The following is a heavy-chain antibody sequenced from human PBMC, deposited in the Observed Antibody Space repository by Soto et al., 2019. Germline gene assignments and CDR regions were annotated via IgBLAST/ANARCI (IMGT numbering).Heavy chain of an antibody. J-gene: IGHJ4*02. CDR2: IIPIFGTA. D-gene: IGHD5-18*01. V-gene: IGHV1-69*13. CDR1: GGTFSSYA. Sequence: ASVEVSCKASGGTFSSYAISWVRQAPGQGLEWMGGIIPIFGTANYAQKFQGRVTITADESTSTAYMELSSLRSEDTAVYYCAREAFVDTAMAFFDYWGQGTLVTVS. CDR3: AREAFVDTAMAFFDY.